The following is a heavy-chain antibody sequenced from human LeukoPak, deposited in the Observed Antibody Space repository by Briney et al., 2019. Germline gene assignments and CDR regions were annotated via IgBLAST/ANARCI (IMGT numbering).Heavy chain of an antibody. CDR2: INQDGSTK. D-gene: IGHD1/OR15-1a*01. V-gene: IGHV3-7*01. CDR3: TRDFAFQQFDY. Sequence: PGVSLRLSCAATGFSFSNSWMTWVRQAPGKGPEWLANINQDGSTKNYVDAVEGRFTISRDNAKNSLYLQMNSLRAEDTAVYYCTRDFAFQQFDYWGQGTLVTVSS. CDR1: GFSFSNSW. J-gene: IGHJ4*02.